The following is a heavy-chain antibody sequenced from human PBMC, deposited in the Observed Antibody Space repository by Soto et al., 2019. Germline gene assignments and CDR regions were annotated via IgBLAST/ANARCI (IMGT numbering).Heavy chain of an antibody. CDR2: ISGSGGST. Sequence: PGGSLRLSCAASGFTFSSYAISWVRQAPGKGLEWVSAISGSGGSTYYADSVKGRFTISRDNSKNTLYLQMNSLRAEDTAVYYCAKDRHYSHDAFDIWGQGTMVTVSS. CDR1: GFTFSSYA. CDR3: AKDRHYSHDAFDI. V-gene: IGHV3-23*01. J-gene: IGHJ3*02. D-gene: IGHD2-15*01.